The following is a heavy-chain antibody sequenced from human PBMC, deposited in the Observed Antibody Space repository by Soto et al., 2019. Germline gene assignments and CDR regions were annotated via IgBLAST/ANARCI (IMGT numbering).Heavy chain of an antibody. V-gene: IGHV4-31*03. CDR3: AKQAVVVAATPWFDP. J-gene: IGHJ5*02. CDR2: IYNTGNT. D-gene: IGHD2-15*01. CDR1: GVYISSDNDYY. Sequence: SETLSLTCTVSGVYISSDNDYYWSWIRQHPGKGLEWIGYIYNTGNTYYNPSLKSRLTMSVDTSNNQFSLRLSFVTAADTAVYYCAKQAVVVAATPWFDPWGQGTLVTVSS.